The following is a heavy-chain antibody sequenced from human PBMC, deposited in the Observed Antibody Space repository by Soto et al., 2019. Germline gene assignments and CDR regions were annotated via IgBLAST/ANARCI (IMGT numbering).Heavy chain of an antibody. D-gene: IGHD3-9*01. J-gene: IGHJ3*02. CDR1: GFTFSSYG. Sequence: QVQLVESGGGVVQPGRSLRLSCAASGFTFSSYGMHWVRQAPGKGLEWVAVIWYDGSNKYYADSVKGRFTISRDNSKNTLYLQMNSLRAEDTAVYYCARDTADWYESHAFDIWGQGTMVTVSS. V-gene: IGHV3-33*01. CDR3: ARDTADWYESHAFDI. CDR2: IWYDGSNK.